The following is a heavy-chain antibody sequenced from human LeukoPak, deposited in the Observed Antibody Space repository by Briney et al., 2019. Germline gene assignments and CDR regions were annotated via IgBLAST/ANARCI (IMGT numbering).Heavy chain of an antibody. CDR2: INHSGST. Sequence: SETLSLTCALYGGSFSGYYWSWIRQSPGKGLEWIGEINHSGSTNYNPSLESRVTMSIDTSKNQFSLKLNSLTAADTAVYYCARGQAHYDYVWESYRSFGMDVWGQGTTVNVSS. CDR3: ARGQAHYDYVWESYRSFGMDV. D-gene: IGHD3-16*02. CDR1: GGSFSGYY. J-gene: IGHJ6*02. V-gene: IGHV4-34*01.